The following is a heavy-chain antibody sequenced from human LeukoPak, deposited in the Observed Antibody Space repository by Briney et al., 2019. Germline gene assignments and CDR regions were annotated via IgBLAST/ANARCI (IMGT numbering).Heavy chain of an antibody. J-gene: IGHJ6*03. Sequence: SETLSLTCTVSGDSISGYYWSWIRQPAGKGLEWIGRIYISGSGSNNYNPSRKSRITMSVDTSKNQFSLKLSSVTAADTAVYYCARDKRVAVAGTYIYYYYMDVWGNGTTVTISS. CDR3: ARDKRVAVAGTYIYYYYMDV. D-gene: IGHD6-19*01. CDR2: IYISGSGSN. V-gene: IGHV4-4*07. CDR1: GDSISGYY.